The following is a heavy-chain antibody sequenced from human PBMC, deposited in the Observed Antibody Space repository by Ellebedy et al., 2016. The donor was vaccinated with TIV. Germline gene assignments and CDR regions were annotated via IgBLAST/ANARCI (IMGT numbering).Heavy chain of an antibody. V-gene: IGHV3-33*01. CDR1: GFTFSSYG. CDR3: ARDWDTVLVPGV. Sequence: PGGSLRLSCAASGFTFSSYGMHWVRQAPGKGPEWVAVIWYDGSKKYYADSVKGQFTISRDNSRNTLYLEMNSLRAEDTAVYSCARDWDTVLVPGVWGQGTLVTVSS. CDR2: IWYDGSKK. D-gene: IGHD5-18*01. J-gene: IGHJ4*02.